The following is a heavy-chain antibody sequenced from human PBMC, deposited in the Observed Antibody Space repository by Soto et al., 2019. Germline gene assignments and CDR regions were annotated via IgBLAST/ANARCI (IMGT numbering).Heavy chain of an antibody. CDR3: AREGQDGRLAYYFDY. V-gene: IGHV1-18*01. D-gene: IGHD6-19*01. CDR2: ISVYNSNT. Sequence: ASVKVSCKASGYTFNNYGINWVRQAPGQGLEWMGWISVYNSNTNYAQKLQGRVTMTTDTSTSTAYLELRSLRSDDTAVYYCAREGQDGRLAYYFDYWGQGTLVTVSS. J-gene: IGHJ4*02. CDR1: GYTFNNYG.